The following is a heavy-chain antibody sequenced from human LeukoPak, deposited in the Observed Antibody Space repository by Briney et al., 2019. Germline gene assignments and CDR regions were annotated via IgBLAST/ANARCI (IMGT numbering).Heavy chain of an antibody. CDR1: GYSISSSNW. D-gene: IGHD4-23*01. Sequence: PSDTLSLTCAVSGYSISSSNWWGWTRQPPGKGLEWIGYINYSGSTNYNPSLKSRVTISGDTSKNQFSLKLSSVTAADTAVYYCANSPRGTEYFHHWGQGTLVTVSS. V-gene: IGHV4-28*01. CDR2: INYSGST. CDR3: ANSPRGTEYFHH. J-gene: IGHJ1*01.